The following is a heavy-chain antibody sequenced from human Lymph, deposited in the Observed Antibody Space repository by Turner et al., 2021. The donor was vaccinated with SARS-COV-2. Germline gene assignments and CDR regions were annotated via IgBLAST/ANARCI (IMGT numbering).Heavy chain of an antibody. J-gene: IGHJ6*02. CDR3: ARHQGSTSGYDHGMNV. Sequence: QVQLQDSCPGLVWPSETLSLTCTVSGVSISSQSWSWIRQSPGRGLEWIGYFNKIGSIDYNPTLRSRVTISVDTSKNQLYLNLISMTAADTAVYYCARHQGSTSGYDHGMNVWGQGTAVIVSS. CDR2: FNKIGSI. D-gene: IGHD1-1*01. CDR1: GVSISSQS. V-gene: IGHV4-59*08.